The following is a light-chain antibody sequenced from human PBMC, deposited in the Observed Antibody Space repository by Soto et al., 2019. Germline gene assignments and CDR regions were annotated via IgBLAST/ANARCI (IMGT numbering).Light chain of an antibody. CDR2: EVT. CDR3: SSYTTISTYA. Sequence: QSALTQPASVSGSPGQSITISCTGTSSDIGDYDYVSWYQQHPDKAPKLIIYEVTNRPSGVSDRFSGSKSGNTASLTISGLQSEDEADYYCSSYTTISTYAFGTGTKLTVL. V-gene: IGLV2-14*01. CDR1: SSDIGDYDY. J-gene: IGLJ1*01.